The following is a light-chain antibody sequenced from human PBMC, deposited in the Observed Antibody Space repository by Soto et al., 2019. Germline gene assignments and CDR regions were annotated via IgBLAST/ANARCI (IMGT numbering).Light chain of an antibody. J-gene: IGKJ1*01. CDR3: QQLTDWPPQWT. CDR1: QSISSY. Sequence: EVVLTHSPDTLSLPPCERAALSGSAVQSISSYLAWYQQKPGQAPRLLSYDASSRATGIPARFSGSGSGTDFTLTISSLEPEDFAVYYCQQLTDWPPQWTFGQGTKVDIK. CDR2: DAS. V-gene: IGKV3-11*01.